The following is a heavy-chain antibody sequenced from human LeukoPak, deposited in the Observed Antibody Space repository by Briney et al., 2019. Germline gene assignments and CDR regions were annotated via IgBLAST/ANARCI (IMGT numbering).Heavy chain of an antibody. CDR3: AREWRRSNWFDP. CDR1: GGTFSSYA. CDR2: IIPIFGTA. Sequence: ASVKVSCKASGGTFSSYATSWVRQAPGQGLEWMGGIIPIFGTANYAQKFQGRVTITADESTSTAYMELSSLRSEDTAVYYCAREWRRSNWFDPWGQGTLVTVSS. V-gene: IGHV1-69*13. D-gene: IGHD5-24*01. J-gene: IGHJ5*02.